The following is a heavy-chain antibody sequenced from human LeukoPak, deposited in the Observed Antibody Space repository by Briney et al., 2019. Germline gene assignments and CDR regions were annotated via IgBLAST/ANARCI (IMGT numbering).Heavy chain of an antibody. CDR3: ASGTIVGARGADN. D-gene: IGHD1-26*01. V-gene: IGHV3-74*01. CDR1: GFTLSNSW. J-gene: IGHJ4*02. Sequence: GGSLRLSCAASGFTLSNSWMHWVRQAPGKGLVWVSRINSDGSSTSYADSVKGRFTISRDNAKNTLSLQMSSLGAEDTAVYYCASGTIVGARGADNWGQGTLVTVSS. CDR2: INSDGSST.